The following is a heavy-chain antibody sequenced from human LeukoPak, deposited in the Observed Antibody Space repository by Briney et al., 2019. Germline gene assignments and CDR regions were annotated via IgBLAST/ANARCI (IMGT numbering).Heavy chain of an antibody. D-gene: IGHD3-16*01. J-gene: IGHJ5*02. V-gene: IGHV1-24*01. CDR1: VYTLAQLS. CDR3: ATDPAGRMSRGSYRVGYNWFDP. Sequence: GAAVNVSCKGSVYTLAQLSMHGVRQAPGKGLDWMGGFAPQDCETIYAQKFQGRVTMTEDTSTDTAYMELSSLRSEDTAVYYCATDPAGRMSRGSYRVGYNWFDPWGQGTLVTVSS. CDR2: FAPQDCET.